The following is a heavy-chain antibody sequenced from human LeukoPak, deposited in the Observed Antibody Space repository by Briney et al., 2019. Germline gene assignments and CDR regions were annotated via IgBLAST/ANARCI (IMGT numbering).Heavy chain of an antibody. D-gene: IGHD3-16*01. Sequence: SETLSLTCTVSGGSISSGGYYWVWIRQHPGKGLEWIGYISDSGSPYYNPSLKSRVTISADTSKNQFSLKLTSVTAADTAVYYCARDWGGLDYWGQGTLVTVSS. CDR1: GGSISSGGYY. CDR2: ISDSGSP. CDR3: ARDWGGLDY. J-gene: IGHJ4*02. V-gene: IGHV4-31*03.